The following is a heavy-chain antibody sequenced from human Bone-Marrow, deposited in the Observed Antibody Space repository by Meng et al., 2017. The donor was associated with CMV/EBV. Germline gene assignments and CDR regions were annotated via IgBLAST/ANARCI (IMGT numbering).Heavy chain of an antibody. CDR2: ISSSSSYI. D-gene: IGHD3-3*01. CDR3: ARSQSEWASSLYYYYGMDV. V-gene: IGHV3-21*01. CDR1: GFTFSSYS. J-gene: IGHJ6*02. Sequence: GGSLRLSCAASGFTFSSYSMNWVRQAPGKGLEWVSSISSSSSYIYYADSVKGRFTISRDNAKNSLYLQMNSLRAEDTAVYYCARSQSEWASSLYYYYGMDVWGQGTTVTVSS.